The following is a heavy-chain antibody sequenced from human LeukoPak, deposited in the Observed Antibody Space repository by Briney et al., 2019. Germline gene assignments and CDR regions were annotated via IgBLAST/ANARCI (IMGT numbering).Heavy chain of an antibody. D-gene: IGHD6-13*01. CDR1: GFTFSNYA. CDR2: ISGSGDNT. V-gene: IGHV3-23*01. CDR3: AKSFGPVIAAAGSGAD. J-gene: IGHJ4*02. Sequence: PGGSLRLSCAASGFTFSNYAMSWVRQAPGKGLEWVSAISGSGDNTYYADSVKGRFTISRDNSKNTLYLQMNSLRAEDTAVYYCAKSFGPVIAAAGSGADWGQGTLVTVSS.